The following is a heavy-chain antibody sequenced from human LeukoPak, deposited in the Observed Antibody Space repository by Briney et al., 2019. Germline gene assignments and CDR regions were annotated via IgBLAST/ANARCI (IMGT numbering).Heavy chain of an antibody. Sequence: ASVKVSCKASGYTFTGYYMHWVRQAPGQGLEWMGWINPNSGGTNYAQKFQGRVTMTRDTSISTAYMELSRLRSDDTAVYYCARARQEIHTSSPQLTRHPTYYFDYWGQGTLVTVSS. V-gene: IGHV1-2*02. CDR3: ARARQEIHTSSPQLTRHPTYYFDY. J-gene: IGHJ4*02. CDR2: INPNSGGT. CDR1: GYTFTGYY. D-gene: IGHD2-2*01.